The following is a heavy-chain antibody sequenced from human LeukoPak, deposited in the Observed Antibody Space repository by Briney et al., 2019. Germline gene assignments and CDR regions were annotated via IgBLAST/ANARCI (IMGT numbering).Heavy chain of an antibody. CDR1: GFTFSSYS. Sequence: PGGSLRLSCAASGFTFSSYSMNWVRQAPGKGLEWVSSISSSSSYIYYADSVKGRFTISRDNAKNSLYLQMNSLRAEDTAVYYCARSRGSSSYWFDPWGQGTLVTVSS. V-gene: IGHV3-21*01. CDR3: ARSRGSSSYWFDP. CDR2: ISSSSSYI. J-gene: IGHJ5*02. D-gene: IGHD6-6*01.